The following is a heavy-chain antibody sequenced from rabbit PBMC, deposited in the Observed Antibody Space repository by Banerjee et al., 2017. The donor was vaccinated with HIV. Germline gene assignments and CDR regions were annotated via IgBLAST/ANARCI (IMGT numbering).Heavy chain of an antibody. J-gene: IGHJ4*01. CDR2: IDSGSGSA. CDR1: GFSFSSNYY. Sequence: SLEESGGDLVKPGASLTLACTASGFSFSSNYYMCWVRQAPGKGLKWIACIDSGSGSAFYASWAKGRFTISKASSTVTLQVTSLTAADTATYFCARWLLVDDYFDLWGQGTLVTVS. CDR3: ARWLLVDDYFDL. D-gene: IGHD4-1*01. V-gene: IGHV1S40*01.